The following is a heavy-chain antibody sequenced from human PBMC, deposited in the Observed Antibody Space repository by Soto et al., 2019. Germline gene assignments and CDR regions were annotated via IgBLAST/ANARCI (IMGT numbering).Heavy chain of an antibody. Sequence: EVQLLESGGDLVQPGGSLRLSCAASGFTFRIYAMSWVRQTPGKGLEWVSSIGTDAATYYADSVKGRFSISRDNSKNTLYLQMNSLRAEDTAVYYCAKDTESGLSYGDYQDYWGQGTLVTVSS. J-gene: IGHJ4*02. V-gene: IGHV3-23*01. CDR1: GFTFRIYA. CDR2: IGTDAAT. D-gene: IGHD4-17*01. CDR3: AKDTESGLSYGDYQDY.